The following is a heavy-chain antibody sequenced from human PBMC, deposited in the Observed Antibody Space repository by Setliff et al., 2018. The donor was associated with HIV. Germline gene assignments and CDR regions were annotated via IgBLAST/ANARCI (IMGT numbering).Heavy chain of an antibody. D-gene: IGHD2-21*01. CDR2: IKQDGSEK. CDR1: GFTFSTYW. V-gene: IGHV3-7*01. CDR3: ARDPYPYFDYGMDV. J-gene: IGHJ6*02. Sequence: GGSLRLSCAASGFTFSTYWMSWVRQAPGKGLEWVANIKQDGSEKFYVDSVKGRFTISRDNAKNSLYLQMNSLRAEDTAVYYCARDPYPYFDYGMDVWGQGTTVTVSS.